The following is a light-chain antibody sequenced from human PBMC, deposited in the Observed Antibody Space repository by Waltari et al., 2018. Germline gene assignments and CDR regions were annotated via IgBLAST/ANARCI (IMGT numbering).Light chain of an antibody. V-gene: IGLV3-19*01. CDR1: SPRNYY. CDR3: NSRETKDKYIFV. CDR2: DEN. J-gene: IGLJ1*01. Sequence: SSELTQDPAVSVALGQTVTITCQGDSPRNYYAHWYQQKPGQAPVLVIYDENRRPSGIPDRFSGSRSGNTASLTINGAQAEDEADYYCNSRETKDKYIFVFGTGTKVTIL.